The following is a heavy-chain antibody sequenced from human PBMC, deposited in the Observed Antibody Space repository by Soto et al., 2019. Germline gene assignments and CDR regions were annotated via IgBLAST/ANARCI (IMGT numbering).Heavy chain of an antibody. CDR2: IYHSGST. D-gene: IGHD6-13*01. CDR3: AREVGPGIAAALRNYYYMDV. V-gene: IGHV4-4*02. CDR1: SGSISSSNW. Sequence: SETLSLTCAVSSGSISSSNWWSWVRQPPGKGLEWIGEIYHSGSTNYNPSLKSRVTISVDKSKNQFSLKLSSVTAADTAVYYCAREVGPGIAAALRNYYYMDVWGKGTTVTVSS. J-gene: IGHJ6*03.